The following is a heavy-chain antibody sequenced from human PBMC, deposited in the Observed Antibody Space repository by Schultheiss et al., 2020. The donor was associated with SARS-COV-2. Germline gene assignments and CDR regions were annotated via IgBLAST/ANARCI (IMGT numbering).Heavy chain of an antibody. V-gene: IGHV3-43*01. CDR1: GFTFDDYT. Sequence: GGSLRLSCAASGFTFDDYTMHWVRQAPGKGLEWVSLISWDGGSTYYADSVKGRFTISRDNAENTLYLQMNSLRAEDTAVYYCARDLIAVSGIPFDSWGQGTLVTVSS. D-gene: IGHD6-19*01. CDR2: ISWDGGST. J-gene: IGHJ4*02. CDR3: ARDLIAVSGIPFDS.